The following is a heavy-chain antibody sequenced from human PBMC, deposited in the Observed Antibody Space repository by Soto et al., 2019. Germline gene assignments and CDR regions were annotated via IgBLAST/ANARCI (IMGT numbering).Heavy chain of an antibody. J-gene: IGHJ6*02. V-gene: IGHV1-18*01. D-gene: IGHD3-22*01. CDR2: ISAYNGNT. Sequence: QVQLVQSGAEVKKPGASVKVSCKASGYTFTSYGISWVRQAPGQGLEWMGWISAYNGNTNYAQKLQCRVTMTTHTSTSTAYMELRSLRSDDTAVYYCARDHITMIVVVIPSYYYYYGMDVWGQGTTVTVSS. CDR3: ARDHITMIVVVIPSYYYYYGMDV. CDR1: GYTFTSYG.